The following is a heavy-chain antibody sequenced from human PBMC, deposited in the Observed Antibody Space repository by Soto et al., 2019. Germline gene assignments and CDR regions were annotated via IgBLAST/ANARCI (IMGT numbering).Heavy chain of an antibody. Sequence: EVQLVESGGGLVQPGGSLRLSCAASGFTVSSNYMSWVRQAPGKGLEWVSVIYSGGSTYYADSVKGRFTISRHNSKNTLYLLMNSLIAEDTAVYYCERDFRPPYGVRYFDYWGQGTLVTVSS. D-gene: IGHD4-17*01. V-gene: IGHV3-53*04. J-gene: IGHJ4*02. CDR1: GFTVSSNY. CDR3: ERDFRPPYGVRYFDY. CDR2: IYSGGST.